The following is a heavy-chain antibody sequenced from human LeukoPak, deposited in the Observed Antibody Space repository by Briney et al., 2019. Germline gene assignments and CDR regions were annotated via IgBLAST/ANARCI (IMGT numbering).Heavy chain of an antibody. J-gene: IGHJ5*02. CDR2: ISAYNGNT. V-gene: IGHV1-18*01. CDR1: GYTFTSYG. Sequence: ASVKVSYKASGYTFTSYGISWVRQAPGQGLEWMGWISAYNGNTNYAQKLQGRVTMTTDTSTSTAYMELRSLRSDDTAVYYCARGQDYCSGGSCYSGRATYNWFDPWGQGTLVTVSS. D-gene: IGHD2-15*01. CDR3: ARGQDYCSGGSCYSGRATYNWFDP.